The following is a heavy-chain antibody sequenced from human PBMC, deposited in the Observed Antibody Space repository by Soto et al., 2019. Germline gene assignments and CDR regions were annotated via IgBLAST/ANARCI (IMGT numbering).Heavy chain of an antibody. Sequence: SETLSLTCEVSGGSLTGYYWIWDRQTPGKGLEWIGEINDSGNTYYNPSFKSRLTISINTAKRQISLRLTSVTAADTGVYYCQGGDFWGQVTLVTVSS. J-gene: IGHJ4*02. D-gene: IGHD3-16*01. CDR1: GGSLTGYY. CDR3: QGGDF. CDR2: INDSGNT. V-gene: IGHV4-34*01.